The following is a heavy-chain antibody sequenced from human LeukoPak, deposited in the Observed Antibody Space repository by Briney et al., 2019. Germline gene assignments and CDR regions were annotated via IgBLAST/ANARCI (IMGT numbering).Heavy chain of an antibody. CDR1: GFTFDDYA. CDR2: IYTSGST. J-gene: IGHJ6*03. V-gene: IGHV4-4*07. D-gene: IGHD1-26*01. CDR3: ARGPYMGARALKYYYYYMDV. Sequence: GSLRLSCAASGFTFDDYAMHWIRQPAGKGLEWIGRIYTSGSTNYNPSLKSRVTMSVDTSKNQFSLKLSSVTAADTAVYYCARGPYMGARALKYYYYYMDVWGKGTTVTVSS.